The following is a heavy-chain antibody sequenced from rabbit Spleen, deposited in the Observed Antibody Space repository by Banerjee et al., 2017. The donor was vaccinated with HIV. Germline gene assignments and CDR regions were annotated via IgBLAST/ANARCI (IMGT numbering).Heavy chain of an antibody. CDR3: ATYVDYDGDFNL. D-gene: IGHD2-1*01. J-gene: IGHJ4*01. CDR2: IYGGSSDST. CDR1: GFSFSSSYY. V-gene: IGHV1S40*01. Sequence: QSLEESGGGLVKPGGTLTLTCTVSGFSFSSSYYMCWVRQAPGKGLECIACIYGGSSDSTWYASWAKGRFTISKTSSTTVTLQMTSLTAADTASYFCATYVDYDGDFNLWGPGTLVTVS.